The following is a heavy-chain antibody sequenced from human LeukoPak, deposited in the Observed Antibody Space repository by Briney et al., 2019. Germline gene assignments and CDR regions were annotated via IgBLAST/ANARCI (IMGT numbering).Heavy chain of an antibody. J-gene: IGHJ4*02. V-gene: IGHV3-30-3*01. Sequence: GGSLRLSCAASGFTFSSYAMHWVRQAPGKGLEWVAVISYDGSNKYYADSVKGRFTISRDNSKNTLYLQMNSLRAEDTAVYYCARLELLVGFFDYWGQGTLVTVSS. CDR1: GFTFSSYA. D-gene: IGHD1-7*01. CDR2: ISYDGSNK. CDR3: ARLELLVGFFDY.